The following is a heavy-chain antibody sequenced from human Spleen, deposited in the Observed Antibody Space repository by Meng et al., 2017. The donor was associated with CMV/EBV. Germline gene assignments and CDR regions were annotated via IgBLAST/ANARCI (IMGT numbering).Heavy chain of an antibody. Sequence: ASVKVSCKASGGTFSNYAISWVRQAPGQGLEWMGWINPNSGGTNFAQRFQGRVSMTSFTSISTVYMELSRLTSDDTAVYYCARVRGYTSSSADFWGQGTLVTVSS. J-gene: IGHJ4*02. CDR1: GGTFSNYA. V-gene: IGHV1-2*02. CDR2: INPNSGGT. CDR3: ARVRGYTSSSADF. D-gene: IGHD6-6*01.